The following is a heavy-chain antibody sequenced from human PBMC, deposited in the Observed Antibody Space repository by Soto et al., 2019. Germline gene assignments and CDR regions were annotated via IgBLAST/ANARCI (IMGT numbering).Heavy chain of an antibody. CDR3: ASYGSRRYDFWSGYFDY. CDR2: IYYSGST. J-gene: IGHJ4*02. CDR1: GGSISIGGYY. Sequence: SETLSLTCTVSGGSISIGGYYWRCMRQHPGKGLEWIGYIYYSGSTYYNPSLKSRVTISVDTSKNQFSLKLSSVTAADTAVYYCASYGSRRYDFWSGYFDYWGQGTLVTVSS. D-gene: IGHD3-3*01. V-gene: IGHV4-31*03.